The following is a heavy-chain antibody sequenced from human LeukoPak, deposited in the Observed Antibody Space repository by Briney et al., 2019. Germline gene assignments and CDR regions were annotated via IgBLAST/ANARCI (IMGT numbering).Heavy chain of an antibody. CDR1: GFTFDDYA. D-gene: IGHD6-19*01. V-gene: IGHV3-9*03. CDR2: ISWNSGSI. J-gene: IGHJ4*02. CDR3: AKESRPYSSGWYGEFDY. Sequence: GGSLRLSCAASGFTFDDYAMYWVRQAPGKGLEWVSGISWNSGSIGYADSVKGRFTISRDNAKNSLYLQMNSLRAEDMALYYCAKESRPYSSGWYGEFDYWGQGTLVTVSS.